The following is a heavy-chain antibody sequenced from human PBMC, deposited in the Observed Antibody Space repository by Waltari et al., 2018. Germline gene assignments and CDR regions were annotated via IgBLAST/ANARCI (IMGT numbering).Heavy chain of an antibody. CDR2: VYHAGNT. CDR3: ARGNTKYGMDV. D-gene: IGHD3-10*01. Sequence: EVQLVESGGHLIQPGGSLRLSCAASSFTVSSYYMNWVRQAPGKGLEWVSNVYHAGNTYYADSVKGRFTFSRDNSKNTLYLQMNSLRAEDTAVYYCARGNTKYGMDVWGQGTTVTVSS. CDR1: SFTVSSYY. V-gene: IGHV3-53*01. J-gene: IGHJ6*02.